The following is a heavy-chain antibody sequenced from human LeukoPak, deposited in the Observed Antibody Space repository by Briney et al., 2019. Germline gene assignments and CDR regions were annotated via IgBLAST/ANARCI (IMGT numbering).Heavy chain of an antibody. CDR3: ARAYSYAFEP. D-gene: IGHD5-18*01. J-gene: IGHJ5*02. V-gene: IGHV3-7*04. CDR2: VKQDGSET. Sequence: GESLRLSCAASGFTFSSYWMSWVRQAPGKGLEWVANVKQDGSETYYVDSVKGRFTISRDNAKNSLFLQLNSLRVEDTALYYCARAYSYAFEPWGQRALVTVSS. CDR1: GFTFSSYW.